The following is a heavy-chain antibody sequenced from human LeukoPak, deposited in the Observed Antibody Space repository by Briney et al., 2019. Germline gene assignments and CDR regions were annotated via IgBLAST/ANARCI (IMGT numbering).Heavy chain of an antibody. V-gene: IGHV3-21*01. J-gene: IGHJ4*02. CDR3: VRDHYGNSGYLL. D-gene: IGHD3-22*01. CDR2: ISSTGGYL. CDR1: GFTFSSYA. Sequence: PGGSLRLSCAASGFTFSSYAMSWVRQAPGKGLEFVSSISSTGGYLYHAESVKGRFTMSRDNAENSVYLQMNSLSVEDTAVYFCVRDHYGNSGYLLWGQGTLVTVSS.